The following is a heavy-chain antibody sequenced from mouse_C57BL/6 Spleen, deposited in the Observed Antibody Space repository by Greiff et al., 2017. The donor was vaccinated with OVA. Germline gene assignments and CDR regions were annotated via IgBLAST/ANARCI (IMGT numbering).Heavy chain of an antibody. J-gene: IGHJ1*03. D-gene: IGHD3-3*01. CDR2: IYPGGGYT. CDR3: AREKRDAGWYFDV. CDR1: GYTFTNYW. Sequence: QVQLQQSGAELVRPGTSVKMSCKASGYTFTNYWIGWAKQRPGHGLEWIGDIYPGGGYTNYNEKFKGKATLTADKSSSTAYMQFSSLTSEDSASYYCAREKRDAGWYFDVWGTGTTVTVSS. V-gene: IGHV1-63*01.